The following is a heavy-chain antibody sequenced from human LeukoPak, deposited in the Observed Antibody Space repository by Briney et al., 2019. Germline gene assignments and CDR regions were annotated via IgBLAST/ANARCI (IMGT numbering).Heavy chain of an antibody. CDR1: GGSFGGYY. V-gene: IGHV4-34*01. CDR2: INHSGST. D-gene: IGHD1-1*01. Sequence: SETLSLTCAVYGGSFGGYYWSWIRQPPGKGLEWIGEINHSGSTNYNPSLKSRVTISVDTSKNQFSLKLSSVTAADTAVYYCARGRGTRRYFDLWGRGTLVTVSS. J-gene: IGHJ2*01. CDR3: ARGRGTRRYFDL.